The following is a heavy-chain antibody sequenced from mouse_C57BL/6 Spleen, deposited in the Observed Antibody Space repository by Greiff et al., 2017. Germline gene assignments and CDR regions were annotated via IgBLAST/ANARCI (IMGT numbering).Heavy chain of an antibody. CDR3: ARWRYGNYFDY. CDR1: GYTFTSYW. CDR2: IDPSDSET. J-gene: IGHJ2*01. Sequence: QVQLQQPGAELVRPGSSVKLSCKASGYTFTSYWMHWVKQRPIQGLEWIGNIDPSDSETHYNQKFKDKATWTVDKSSSTAYMQLSSLTSEDSAVYYCARWRYGNYFDYWGQGTTLTVSS. V-gene: IGHV1-52*01. D-gene: IGHD2-10*02.